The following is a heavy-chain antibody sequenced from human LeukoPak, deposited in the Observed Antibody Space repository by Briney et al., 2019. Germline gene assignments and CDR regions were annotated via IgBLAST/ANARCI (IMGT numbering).Heavy chain of an antibody. V-gene: IGHV3-48*03. D-gene: IGHD3-10*01. Sequence: GGSLRLSCAASGFTFSSYEMNWVRQAPGRGLEWVSYISSSGSTIYYADSVKGRFTISRDNAKNSLYLQMNSLRAEDTAVYYCARDLWFGDPFDPWGQGTLVTVSS. CDR3: ARDLWFGDPFDP. CDR2: ISSSGSTI. J-gene: IGHJ5*02. CDR1: GFTFSSYE.